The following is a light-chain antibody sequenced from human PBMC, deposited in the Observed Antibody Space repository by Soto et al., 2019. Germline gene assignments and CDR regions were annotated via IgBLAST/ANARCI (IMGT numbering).Light chain of an antibody. J-gene: IGKJ5*01. Sequence: EIVMTQSPATLSVSPWGRATLSCRASQSVGSSLAWFQQEPGQAPRLLIYGASTRATGIPARFSGSGSGTEFTLTISSLQSEDFAVYFCQQYKNWPPITFGQGTRLEIK. CDR3: QQYKNWPPIT. V-gene: IGKV3-15*01. CDR1: QSVGSS. CDR2: GAS.